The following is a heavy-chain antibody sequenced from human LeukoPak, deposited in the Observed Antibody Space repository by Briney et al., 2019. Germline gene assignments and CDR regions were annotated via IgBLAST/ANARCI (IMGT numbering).Heavy chain of an antibody. J-gene: IGHJ6*03. CDR3: ARYLKRWLQLVSYYYYMDV. CDR1: GFTFSSYS. Sequence: GGSLRLSCAASGFTFSSYSMDWVRQAPGKGLEWVSAISGSGGTTYYADSVEGRFTISRDNSKNTLYLVMNSLRAEDTAVYYCARYLKRWLQLVSYYYYMDVWGKGTTVTVSS. CDR2: ISGSGGTT. D-gene: IGHD5-24*01. V-gene: IGHV3-23*01.